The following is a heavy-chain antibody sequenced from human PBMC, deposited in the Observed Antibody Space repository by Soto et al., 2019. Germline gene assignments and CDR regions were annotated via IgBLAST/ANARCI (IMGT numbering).Heavy chain of an antibody. D-gene: IGHD3-16*01. CDR3: ARDHAYSAYWAFDY. CDR1: GGSFSGYY. V-gene: IGHV4-34*01. CDR2: INHSGST. Sequence: PSETLSLTWAVYGGSFSGYYWTWIRQPPGTGLEWIGEINHSGSTNYNPSLKSRVTISVDTSKNQFSLKLTSVTAADTAVYYCARDHAYSAYWAFDYWGQGALVTVS. J-gene: IGHJ4*02.